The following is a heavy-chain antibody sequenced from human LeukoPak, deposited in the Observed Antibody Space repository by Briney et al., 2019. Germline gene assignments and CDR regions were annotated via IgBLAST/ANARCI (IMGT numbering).Heavy chain of an antibody. D-gene: IGHD3-10*01. J-gene: IGHJ4*02. Sequence: GGSLSLSCAPSGFTFSSYWMSWVRQAPGKGLEWVANIKQDGREKYYVDSVKGRFTISRDNAKNSLYLQMNSLRAEDTAVYYCARDLYYYGSGSYFDYWGQGTLVTVSS. CDR3: ARDLYYYGSGSYFDY. CDR1: GFTFSSYW. CDR2: IKQDGREK. V-gene: IGHV3-7*03.